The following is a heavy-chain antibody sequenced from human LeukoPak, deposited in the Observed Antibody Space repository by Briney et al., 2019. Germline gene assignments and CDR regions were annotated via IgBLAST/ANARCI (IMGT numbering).Heavy chain of an antibody. CDR1: GYSISSGYY. J-gene: IGHJ4*02. D-gene: IGHD6-13*01. Sequence: SETLSLTCTVSGYSISSGYYWGWIRQPPGKGLEWIGSIYHSGSTYYNPSLKSRVTISVDKSKNQFSLKLSSVTAADTAVYYCARDSSSWYLTTSGWGQGTLVTVSS. CDR2: IYHSGST. V-gene: IGHV4-38-2*02. CDR3: ARDSSSWYLTTSG.